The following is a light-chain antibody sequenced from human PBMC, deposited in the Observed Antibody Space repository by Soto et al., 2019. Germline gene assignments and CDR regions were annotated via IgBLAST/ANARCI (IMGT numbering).Light chain of an antibody. CDR1: SSDVGGYNY. Sequence: SALTQPASVSGSPGQSITISCTGNSSDVGGYNYVSWYQQHPGKAPKFMIYEVSNRPSGVSNRFSGSKSGNTASLTISGLQAEDEADYYCSSYTSSNTLGVFGTGTKLTVL. V-gene: IGLV2-14*01. CDR2: EVS. J-gene: IGLJ1*01. CDR3: SSYTSSNTLGV.